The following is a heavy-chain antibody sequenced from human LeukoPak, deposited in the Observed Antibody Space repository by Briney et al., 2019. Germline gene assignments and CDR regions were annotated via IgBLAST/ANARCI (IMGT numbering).Heavy chain of an antibody. Sequence: SETLSLTCAVYGGSFSGYYWSWIRQPPGKGPEWIGEINHSGSTNYNPSLKSRVTISVDTSKNQFSLKLSSVTAADTAVYYCARAGYSSSFTYNSHDFDYWGQGTLVTVSS. CDR1: GGSFSGYY. CDR3: ARAGYSSSFTYNSHDFDY. V-gene: IGHV4-34*01. CDR2: INHSGST. D-gene: IGHD6-6*01. J-gene: IGHJ4*02.